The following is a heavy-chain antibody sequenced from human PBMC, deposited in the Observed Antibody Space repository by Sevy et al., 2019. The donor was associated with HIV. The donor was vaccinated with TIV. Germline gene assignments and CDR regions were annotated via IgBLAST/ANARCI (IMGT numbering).Heavy chain of an antibody. Sequence: GSLRLSCVASGFALSDYYMSWIRQAPGKGLQWISYISGSGDTIYYADSVKGRFTISRDNAKNSLFLKMNSLRAEDTAVYYCARDHVKDGDLGDYYYYAMDVWGQGTTVTVSS. CDR2: ISGSGDTI. CDR3: ARDHVKDGDLGDYYYYAMDV. V-gene: IGHV3-11*01. J-gene: IGHJ6*02. D-gene: IGHD4-17*01. CDR1: GFALSDYY.